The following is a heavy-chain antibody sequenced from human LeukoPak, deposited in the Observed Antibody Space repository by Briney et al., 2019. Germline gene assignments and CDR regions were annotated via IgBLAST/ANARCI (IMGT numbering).Heavy chain of an antibody. Sequence: ASVKVSCKASGYTFTSYGISWVRQAPGQGLEWMGWISAYNGNTNYAQKLQGRVTMTTDTSTSTAYMELRSLRSDDTAVYYCASNLWAYCGGDCYFDDWGQGTLVTVSS. J-gene: IGHJ4*02. V-gene: IGHV1-18*01. CDR3: ASNLWAYCGGDCYFDD. CDR2: ISAYNGNT. D-gene: IGHD2-21*02. CDR1: GYTFTSYG.